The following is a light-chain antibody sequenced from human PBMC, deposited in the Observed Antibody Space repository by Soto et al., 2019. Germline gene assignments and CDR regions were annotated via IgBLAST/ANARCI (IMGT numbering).Light chain of an antibody. V-gene: IGKV3-15*01. CDR3: QQYGSSGT. J-gene: IGKJ5*01. Sequence: MVMTQAPATLSVSPGAGATLSCRASQSVSSNLAWYQQKPGQAPRLLIYGASTRATGIPARFSGSGSGTEFTLTISRLEPEDFAVYYCQQYGSSGTFGQGTRLEIK. CDR1: QSVSSN. CDR2: GAS.